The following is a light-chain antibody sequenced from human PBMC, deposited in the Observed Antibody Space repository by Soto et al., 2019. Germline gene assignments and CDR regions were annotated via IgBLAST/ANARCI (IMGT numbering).Light chain of an antibody. CDR3: THCACLPTR. CDR2: GTS. Sequence: EVVVTKSPVTLSLPPADRATLSFRASQSVTSTYFAWYQLKPGQSPWLLIYGTSSRATGIPDRFSGSGSGTDFTLTLSCLQAEDGAGDCCTHCACLPTRFGGVT. J-gene: IGKJ4*01. CDR1: QSVTSTY. V-gene: IGKV3-20*01.